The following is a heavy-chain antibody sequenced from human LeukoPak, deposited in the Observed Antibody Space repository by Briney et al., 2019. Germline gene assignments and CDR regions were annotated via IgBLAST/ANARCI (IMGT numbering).Heavy chain of an antibody. CDR2: IYYSGST. D-gene: IGHD3-22*01. CDR1: GGSISGYY. Sequence: SETLSLTCTVSGGSISGYYWSWIRQPPGKGLEWIGYIYYSGSTNYNPSLKSRVTISVDTSKNQFSLKLSSVTAADTAVYYCAISGYPISGRDYYFDYWGQGTLVTVSS. V-gene: IGHV4-59*08. J-gene: IGHJ4*02. CDR3: AISGYPISGRDYYFDY.